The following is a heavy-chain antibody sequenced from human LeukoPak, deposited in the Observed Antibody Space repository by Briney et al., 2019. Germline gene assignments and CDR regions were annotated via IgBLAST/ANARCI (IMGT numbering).Heavy chain of an antibody. D-gene: IGHD3-10*01. CDR1: GFTFSSYS. J-gene: IGHJ4*02. V-gene: IGHV3-48*04. CDR3: ASMVRGVISDFDY. Sequence: PGGSLRLSCAASGFTFSSYSMNWVRQAPGKGLEWVSYISSSSTTIYYADSVKGRFTISRDNAKNSLYLQMNSLRAEDTAVYYCASMVRGVISDFDYWGQGTLVTVSS. CDR2: ISSSSTTI.